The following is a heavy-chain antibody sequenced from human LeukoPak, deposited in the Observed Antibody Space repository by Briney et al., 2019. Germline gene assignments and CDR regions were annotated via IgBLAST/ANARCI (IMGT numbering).Heavy chain of an antibody. D-gene: IGHD2-2*01. CDR2: IKDDGGQK. J-gene: IGHJ3*01. V-gene: IGHV3-7*01. Sequence: GGSLRLSCAASGFTVSSNYMSWVRQAPGKGLEWVGNIKDDGGQKYYVDSVKGRFTISRDNAKNSLYLQLNSLRAEDSAVYYCGREVPGAMNACDVWEQGKMV. CDR3: GREVPGAMNACDV. CDR1: GFTVSSNY.